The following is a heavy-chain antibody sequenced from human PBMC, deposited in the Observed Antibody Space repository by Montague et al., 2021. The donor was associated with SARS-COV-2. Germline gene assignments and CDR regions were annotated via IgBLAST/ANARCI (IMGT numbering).Heavy chain of an antibody. Sequence: SETLSLACAVYGGSFSDYYWCWIRQPAGQGLECIWRISIIGSTDSNPSRSRRVPISVDTSTNQFSLNLSSVTAADTAVYYCSRDIPVAGLFDYWGQGTLVTVSS. CDR2: ISIIGST. D-gene: IGHD6-19*01. CDR1: GGSFSDYY. J-gene: IGHJ4*02. V-gene: IGHV4-4*07. CDR3: SRDIPVAGLFDY.